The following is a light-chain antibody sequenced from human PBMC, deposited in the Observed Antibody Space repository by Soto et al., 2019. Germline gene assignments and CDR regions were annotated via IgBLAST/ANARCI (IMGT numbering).Light chain of an antibody. J-gene: IGLJ2*01. Sequence: QSALTQPASVSGSPGQSITISCTGTSSDVGGHRYVSWYQQHPGRAPKLMIYEVTSRPSGVSNRFSGSKSGNTASLTISGLQAEDEGDYYCSSYTSTNTVIFGGGTKPTVL. CDR1: SSDVGGHRY. CDR2: EVT. CDR3: SSYTSTNTVI. V-gene: IGLV2-14*03.